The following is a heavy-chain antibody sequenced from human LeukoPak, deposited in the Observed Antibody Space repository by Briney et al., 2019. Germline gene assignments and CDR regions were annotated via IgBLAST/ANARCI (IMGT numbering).Heavy chain of an antibody. CDR2: VSGSGGST. Sequence: GGSLRLSCAASGFTFSNSAMSWVRQAPGKGLEWVSSVSGSGGSTYYADSVKGRFTISRDNSKNTLYLQVNSLRAEDTAVYYCARADTSGYIYYFDYWGQGTLVTVS. J-gene: IGHJ4*02. CDR3: ARADTSGYIYYFDY. CDR1: GFTFSNSA. D-gene: IGHD3-22*01. V-gene: IGHV3-23*01.